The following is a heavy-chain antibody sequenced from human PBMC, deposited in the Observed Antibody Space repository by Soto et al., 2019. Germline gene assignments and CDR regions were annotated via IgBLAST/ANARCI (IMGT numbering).Heavy chain of an antibody. D-gene: IGHD3-10*01. CDR1: GFTVSSNY. J-gene: IGHJ4*02. Sequence: EVQLVESGGGLVQPGGSLRLSCAASGFTVSSNYMSWVRQAPGKGLEWVSVIYSGGSTYYADSMKGRFTISRDNSKNTLYLQMSSLRAEDTAVYYCARIATTHLTYYYGSGPNWGFDYWGQGTLVTVSS. CDR3: ARIATTHLTYYYGSGPNWGFDY. CDR2: IYSGGST. V-gene: IGHV3-66*01.